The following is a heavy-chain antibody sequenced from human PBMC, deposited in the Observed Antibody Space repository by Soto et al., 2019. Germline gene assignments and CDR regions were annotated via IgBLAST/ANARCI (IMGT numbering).Heavy chain of an antibody. D-gene: IGHD3-22*01. V-gene: IGHV4-39*01. J-gene: IGHJ1*01. CDR3: ARHLSNYYDSSGYFAEYFQH. CDR2: SYYSGST. Sequence: QLQLQESGPGLVKPSETLSLTCTVSGGSISSSSDYWGWIRQPPGKGLEWIGSSYYSGSTYYNPSLKSRVTVSVEPSKNQFSLKLISVHAADTAVYYFARHLSNYYDSSGYFAEYFQHWGKGTLVTVSS. CDR1: GGSISSSSDY.